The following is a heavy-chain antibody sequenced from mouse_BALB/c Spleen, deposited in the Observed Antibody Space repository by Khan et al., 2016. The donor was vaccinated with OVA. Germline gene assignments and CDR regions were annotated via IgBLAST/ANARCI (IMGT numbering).Heavy chain of an antibody. CDR1: GFTFSSYS. J-gene: IGHJ3*01. V-gene: IGHV5-6*01. Sequence: EVQGVESGGDLVKPGGSLKLSCAASGFTFSSYSMSWVRQTPDKRLEWVATISSGGDYTYYPDNVKGRFTISRDNAKNTLYLQMSSLQSEDTAMYYCASHLTGSFAYWGQGTLVTVSA. CDR3: ASHLTGSFAY. D-gene: IGHD4-1*01. CDR2: ISSGGDYT.